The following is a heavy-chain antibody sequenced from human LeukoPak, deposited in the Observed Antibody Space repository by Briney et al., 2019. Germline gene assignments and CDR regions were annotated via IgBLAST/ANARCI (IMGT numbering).Heavy chain of an antibody. CDR3: ARDKLSLGYCSGGSCPRPYNWFDP. CDR2: ISAYNGNT. CDR1: GYTFTSYG. Sequence: ASVKVSCEASGYTFTSYGISWVRQAPGQGLEWMGWISAYNGNTNYAQKLQGRVTMTTDTSTSTAYMELRSLRSDDTAVYYCARDKLSLGYCSGGSCPRPYNWFDPWGQGTLVTVSS. V-gene: IGHV1-18*01. D-gene: IGHD2-15*01. J-gene: IGHJ5*02.